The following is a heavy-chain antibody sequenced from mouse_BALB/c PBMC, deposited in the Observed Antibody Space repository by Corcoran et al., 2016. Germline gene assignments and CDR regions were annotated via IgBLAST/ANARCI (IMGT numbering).Heavy chain of an antibody. CDR1: GFNIKDTY. CDR3: ARSWDVDY. Sequence: EVQLQQSGAELVKPGASVKLSCTASGFNIKDTYMHWVKQRPEQGLEWIGRIDPANGTTKYDPKFQGKATITADTSSNTAYLQLSSLTSEDTAVYYCARSWDVDYWGQGTTLTVSS. CDR2: IDPANGTT. J-gene: IGHJ2*01. D-gene: IGHD4-1*01. V-gene: IGHV14-3*02.